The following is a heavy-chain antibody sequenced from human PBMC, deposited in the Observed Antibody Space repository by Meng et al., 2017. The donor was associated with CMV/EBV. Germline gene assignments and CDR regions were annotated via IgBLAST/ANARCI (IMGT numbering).Heavy chain of an antibody. CDR1: GGFLRGYY. D-gene: IGHD4-23*01. Sequence: QQWGAGLLTPSETLAFTCAVYGGFLRGYYWSWIRQPPGKGLEWIGEINHSGSTNYNPSLKSRVTISVDTSKNQFSRQLSSVTAAETAVYYCARHQRWLKSEGGFNYWGQGSLVTVSS. V-gene: IGHV4-34*01. CDR3: ARHQRWLKSEGGFNY. CDR2: INHSGST. J-gene: IGHJ4*02.